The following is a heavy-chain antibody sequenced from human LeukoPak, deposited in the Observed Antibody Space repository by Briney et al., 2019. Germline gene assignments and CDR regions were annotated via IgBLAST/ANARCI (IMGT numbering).Heavy chain of an antibody. D-gene: IGHD6-19*01. CDR1: RYTFTGYY. CDR2: INPNSGGT. V-gene: IGHV1-2*02. J-gene: IGHJ4*02. CDR3: ARAGIAVAYFDY. Sequence: ASAKVSCKASRYTFTGYYMHWVRQASGHWLEWMGWINPNSGGTIYAQKFQGRVTMTRDTSISTAYMELSGLRSDDTAVYYCARAGIAVAYFDYWGQGTLVTVSS.